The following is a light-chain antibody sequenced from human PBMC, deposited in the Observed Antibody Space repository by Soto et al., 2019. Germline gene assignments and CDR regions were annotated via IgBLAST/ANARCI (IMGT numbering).Light chain of an antibody. J-gene: IGKJ1*01. V-gene: IGKV3-15*01. CDR2: GAS. Sequence: EIVMTQSPATLSVSPGERATLSCRASQSVSTNLAWYQQKPGQAPILLIYGASTRAAGVPARFSGSGSGTEFTLTISSLQSEDFAVYSCQQYDNWPPWTFGQGTKVDIK. CDR3: QQYDNWPPWT. CDR1: QSVSTN.